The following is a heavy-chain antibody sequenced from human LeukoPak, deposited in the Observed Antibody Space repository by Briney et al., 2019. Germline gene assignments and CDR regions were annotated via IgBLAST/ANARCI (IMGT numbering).Heavy chain of an antibody. D-gene: IGHD3-22*01. CDR2: MNPNSGNT. CDR1: GYTFISYD. J-gene: IGHJ6*03. V-gene: IGHV1-8*03. CDR3: ARGHYEHPTSYYYYYMDV. Sequence: ASVKVSCKASGYTFISYDINWVRQATGQGLEWMGWMNPNSGNTGYAQKFQGRVTITRNTSISTAYMELSSLRSEDTAVYYCARGHYEHPTSYYYYYMDVWGKGTTVTVSS.